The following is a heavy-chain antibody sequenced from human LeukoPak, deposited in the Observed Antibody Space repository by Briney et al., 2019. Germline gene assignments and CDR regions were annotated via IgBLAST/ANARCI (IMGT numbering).Heavy chain of an antibody. Sequence: PSETLSLTCTVSGGSLSSYYWSWIRQPPGKGLEWIGYIYYSGSTNYNPSLKSRVTISVDTSKNQFSLKLSSVTAADTAVYYCARGTWALLSAYYFDYWGQGTLVTVSS. V-gene: IGHV4-59*01. CDR3: ARGTWALLSAYYFDY. CDR1: GGSLSSYY. D-gene: IGHD1-26*01. CDR2: IYYSGST. J-gene: IGHJ4*02.